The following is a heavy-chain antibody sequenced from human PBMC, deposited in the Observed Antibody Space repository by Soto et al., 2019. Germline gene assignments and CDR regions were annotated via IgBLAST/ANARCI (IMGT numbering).Heavy chain of an antibody. V-gene: IGHV1-2*04. CDR2: INPNSGGT. CDR1: GYTFAGYY. D-gene: IGHD3-10*01. J-gene: IGHJ4*02. CDR3: AREGYYGSGSYYNDY. Sequence: ASVKVSCKASGYTFAGYYMHWVRQAPGQGLEWMGWINPNSGGTNYAQKFQGWVTMTRDTSISTAYMELSRLRSDDTAVYYYAREGYYGSGSYYNDYWGQGTLVTVSS.